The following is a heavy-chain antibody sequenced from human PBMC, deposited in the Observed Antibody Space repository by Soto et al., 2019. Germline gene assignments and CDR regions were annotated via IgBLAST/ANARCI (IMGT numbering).Heavy chain of an antibody. CDR2: IHPSGST. Sequence: PSETLSLTCAASGGSISSGGYSWSWLRQPPGKGLEWIGYIHPSGSTYYNPSLKSRLTISVDRSKNQFSLKLFSVTAADTAVYYCARVSSGYYPWFDPWGPGTLVTV. V-gene: IGHV4-30-2*01. CDR3: ARVSSGYYPWFDP. D-gene: IGHD3-22*01. J-gene: IGHJ5*02. CDR1: GGSISSGGYS.